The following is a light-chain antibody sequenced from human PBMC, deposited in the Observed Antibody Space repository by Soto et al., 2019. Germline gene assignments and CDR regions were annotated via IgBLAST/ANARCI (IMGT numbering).Light chain of an antibody. CDR2: GAF. V-gene: IGKV3-11*01. CDR3: QQRNIWPPVT. J-gene: IGKJ5*01. Sequence: EIVLTQSPATLSLSPGERATLSCRASPSVTNFLAWYQQKPGQAPRLLIYGAFNRATGIPARFSGSGSGTAVTLPISSLEPEDSAIYYCQQRNIWPPVTFGQGTRLEIK. CDR1: PSVTNF.